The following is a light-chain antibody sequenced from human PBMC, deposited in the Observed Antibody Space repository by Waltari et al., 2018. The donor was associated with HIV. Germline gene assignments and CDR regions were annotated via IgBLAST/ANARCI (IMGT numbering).Light chain of an antibody. CDR2: KNN. Sequence: QSVLTQPPSVSGAPGQRITISCTGRRTNLGSNYDVNWYQQLPGRAPLLLTSKNNNRPSGVPDRFSGSKSDTSASLVITGLQADDEAIYYCQSFDNSLSGSVFGGGTKLTVL. CDR1: RTNLGSNYD. V-gene: IGLV1-40*01. CDR3: QSFDNSLSGSV. J-gene: IGLJ3*02.